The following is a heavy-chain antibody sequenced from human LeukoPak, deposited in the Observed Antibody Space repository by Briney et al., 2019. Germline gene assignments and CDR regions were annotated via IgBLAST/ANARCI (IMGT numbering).Heavy chain of an antibody. Sequence: SETLSLTCTVSGGSISSYYWSWIRQPPGKGLEWIGYIYYSGSTNYNPSLKSRVTISVDTSKNQFSLKLSSVTAADTAVYYCARHTYFDFWSGRPDAFDIWGQGTMVTVFS. J-gene: IGHJ3*02. CDR1: GGSISSYY. D-gene: IGHD3-3*01. CDR2: IYYSGST. V-gene: IGHV4-59*08. CDR3: ARHTYFDFWSGRPDAFDI.